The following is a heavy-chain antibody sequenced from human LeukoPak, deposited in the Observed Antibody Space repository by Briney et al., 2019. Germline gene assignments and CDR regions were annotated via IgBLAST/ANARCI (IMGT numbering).Heavy chain of an antibody. Sequence: ASVKVSCKASGYTFTSYDINWVRQATGQGLEWMGWMNPNSGNTGYAQKFQGRVTITRNTSISTAYMELSSLRSEDTAVYYCARRSPRGVCYYYYYMDVWGKGTTVTVSS. J-gene: IGHJ6*03. CDR3: ARRSPRGVCYYYYYMDV. V-gene: IGHV1-8*03. CDR1: GYTFTSYD. CDR2: MNPNSGNT. D-gene: IGHD3-10*01.